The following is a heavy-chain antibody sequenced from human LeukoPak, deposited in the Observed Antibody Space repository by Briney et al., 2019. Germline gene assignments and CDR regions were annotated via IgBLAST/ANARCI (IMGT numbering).Heavy chain of an antibody. CDR1: GITFSNYA. CDR2: ITGSGGGS. CDR3: AKDPNGDYIGAFDF. D-gene: IGHD4-17*01. Sequence: GGSLRLSCAASGITFSNYAMIWVRQAPDKGLEWVAAITGSGGGSYYGDSAKGRFTISRDNSKNTLYLRMNSLRAEDTAVYYCAKDPNGDYIGAFDFWGRGTMVTVSS. J-gene: IGHJ3*01. V-gene: IGHV3-23*01.